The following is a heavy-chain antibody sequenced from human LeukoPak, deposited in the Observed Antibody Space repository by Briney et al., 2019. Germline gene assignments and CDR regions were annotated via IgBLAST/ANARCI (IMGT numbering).Heavy chain of an antibody. CDR1: GFNFNTYW. CDR2: IKYEGSEK. Sequence: RGSLRLSCAASGFNFNTYWMGWMRQAPGKGLEWVANIKYEGSEKYYVDSVKGRFSVSRDNSKDTLYVQMNSLRAEDTATYFCARALSMQTTTARRGMDVWGQGTTVTVSS. J-gene: IGHJ6*02. D-gene: IGHD2/OR15-2a*01. V-gene: IGHV3-7*03. CDR3: ARALSMQTTTARRGMDV.